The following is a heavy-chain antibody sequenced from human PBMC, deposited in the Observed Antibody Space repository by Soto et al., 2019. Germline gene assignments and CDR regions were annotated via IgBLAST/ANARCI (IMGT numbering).Heavy chain of an antibody. CDR3: ARDPRFHY. V-gene: IGHV4-59*01. CDR1: GGSISSYY. Sequence: SETLSLTCTVSGGSISSYYWSWIRQPPGKGLEWIGYIYYSGSTKYNPSIKRRDTKSVDTSKNQFSLKLSSLTAADTAVYYCARDPRFHYWGQGTLVTVS. J-gene: IGHJ4*02. CDR2: IYYSGST. D-gene: IGHD3-16*01.